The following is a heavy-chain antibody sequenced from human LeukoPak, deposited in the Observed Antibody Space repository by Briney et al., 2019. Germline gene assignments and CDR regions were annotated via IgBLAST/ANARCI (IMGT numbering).Heavy chain of an antibody. Sequence: GGSLRLSCAASGFTVSSNYMSWVRQAPGKGLEWVSVIYSGASTYYADFVKGRFTISRDNSKNTLYLQMNSLRADDTALYYCARLVAGGTGWFDPWGQGTLVTVSS. V-gene: IGHV3-53*01. D-gene: IGHD2-15*01. J-gene: IGHJ5*02. CDR1: GFTVSSNY. CDR2: IYSGAST. CDR3: ARLVAGGTGWFDP.